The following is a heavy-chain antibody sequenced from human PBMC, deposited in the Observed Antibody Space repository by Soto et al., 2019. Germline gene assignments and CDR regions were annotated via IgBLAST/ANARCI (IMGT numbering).Heavy chain of an antibody. D-gene: IGHD2-2*01. V-gene: IGHV4-39*01. CDR2: ISYSGTS. Sequence: QVQLQESGPGLLKPSNTLSLTSTVTGDSITSSGQLWAWIRQTPGKGLEGMETISYSGTSFSNPSLKSRTTSTVASSKNQFSRRLSSVTTADTAMYYCARHDHGAFTINGFHVWGQGTKVTVSS. CDR1: GDSITSSGQL. J-gene: IGHJ3*01. CDR3: ARHDHGAFTINGFHV.